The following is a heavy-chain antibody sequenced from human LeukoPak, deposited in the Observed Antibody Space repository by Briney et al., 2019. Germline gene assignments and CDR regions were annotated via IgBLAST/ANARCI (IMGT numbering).Heavy chain of an antibody. J-gene: IGHJ4*02. Sequence: GGCLRLSCAASGFTFSNYGMSWVRQAPGKGLEWVSVISGSGGSTDYADSVKGRFTISRDNSKNTLYLQMNSLRAEDTAVYCCARAVVTYYFDYWGQGTLVTVSS. V-gene: IGHV3-23*01. D-gene: IGHD3-22*01. CDR2: ISGSGGST. CDR3: ARAVVTYYFDY. CDR1: GFTFSNYG.